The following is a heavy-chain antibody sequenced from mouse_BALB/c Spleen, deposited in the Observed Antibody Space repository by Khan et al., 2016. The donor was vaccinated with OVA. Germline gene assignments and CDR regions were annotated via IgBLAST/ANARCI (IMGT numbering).Heavy chain of an antibody. Sequence: EVELVEPGGDLVKPGGSLKLSCAASGFTFSSYGMSWVRQTPDKRLEWVATTTSGGSYTYYPDSVKGLFTISRDNAKNTLYLQMTSLKSEDTAMYYCARLGNTWGQGTLVTVSA. CDR1: GFTFSSYG. D-gene: IGHD2-1*01. J-gene: IGHJ3*01. CDR2: TTSGGSYT. CDR3: ARLGNT. V-gene: IGHV5-6*01.